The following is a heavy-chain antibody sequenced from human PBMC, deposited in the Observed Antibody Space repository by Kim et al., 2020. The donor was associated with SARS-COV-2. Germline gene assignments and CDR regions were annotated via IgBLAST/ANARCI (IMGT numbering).Heavy chain of an antibody. CDR1: GGSISRSY. J-gene: IGHJ5*02. Sequence: SETLSLTCSVSGGSISRSYWSWIRQTPGMGLEWIGNIHYSGSPSYNPSLKTRVTISIDTSTNHISLNLTSVTTADTAVYYCAAYTTSCSPGICWFDPWGQGVQVIVSP. CDR3: AAYTTSCSPGICWFDP. V-gene: IGHV4-59*13. CDR2: IHYSGSP. D-gene: IGHD1-26*01.